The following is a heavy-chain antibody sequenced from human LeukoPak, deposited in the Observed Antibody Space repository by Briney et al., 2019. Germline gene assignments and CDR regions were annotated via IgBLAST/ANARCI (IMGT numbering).Heavy chain of an antibody. Sequence: SETLSLTCAVSGGTLSGYYWTWIRQPPGKGLEWIGEINHSGRTNYNPSLGSRVTISVDTSKDQFSLKLNSVTAADTAVYYCARGYIVLVPAAIKDAFDIWGRGTMVTVSS. CDR1: GGTLSGYY. D-gene: IGHD2-2*02. V-gene: IGHV4-34*01. CDR3: ARGYIVLVPAAIKDAFDI. J-gene: IGHJ3*02. CDR2: INHSGRT.